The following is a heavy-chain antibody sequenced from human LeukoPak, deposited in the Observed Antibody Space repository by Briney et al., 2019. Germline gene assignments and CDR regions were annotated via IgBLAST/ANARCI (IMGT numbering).Heavy chain of an antibody. J-gene: IGHJ4*02. Sequence: PGGSLRLSCAASGFTFSSYCMNWVRQAPGKGLEWVSSISSSSSYIYYADSVKGRFTISRVNAKNSLYLQMNSLRAEDTAVYYCARDSRAGFDYWGQGTLATVSS. CDR2: ISSSSSYI. CDR3: ARDSRAGFDY. V-gene: IGHV3-21*01. CDR1: GFTFSSYC. D-gene: IGHD3-10*01.